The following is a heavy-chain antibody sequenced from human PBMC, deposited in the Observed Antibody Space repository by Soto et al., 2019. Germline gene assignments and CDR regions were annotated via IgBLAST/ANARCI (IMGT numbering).Heavy chain of an antibody. V-gene: IGHV2-70*01. CDR2: IDWDDDK. Sequence: SGPTLVNPTQTLTLTCTFSGFSLSTSGMCVSWIRQPPGKALEWLALIDWDDDKYYSTSLKTRLTISKDTSKNQVVLTMTNMDPVDTATYYCARIPYSSSWSYYYYGMDVWGQGTTVTV. CDR1: GFSLSTSGMC. J-gene: IGHJ6*02. CDR3: ARIPYSSSWSYYYYGMDV. D-gene: IGHD6-13*01.